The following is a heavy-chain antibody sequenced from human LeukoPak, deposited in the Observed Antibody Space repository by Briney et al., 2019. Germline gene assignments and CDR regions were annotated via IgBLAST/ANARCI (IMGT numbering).Heavy chain of an antibody. CDR2: IYYGGST. V-gene: IGHV4-39*01. CDR3: ARAYYYASSGFDI. Sequence: SETLSLTCTVSGGSISTNTYYWGWIRQPPGKGLECIGSIYYGGSTYYNPSLKSRVIISVDTSKNQFSLKLSSVTAADTAVYYCARAYYYASSGFDIWGQGTMVTVSS. CDR1: GGSISTNTYY. D-gene: IGHD3-22*01. J-gene: IGHJ3*02.